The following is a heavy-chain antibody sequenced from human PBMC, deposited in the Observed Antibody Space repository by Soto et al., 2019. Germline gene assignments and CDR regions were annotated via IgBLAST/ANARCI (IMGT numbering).Heavy chain of an antibody. CDR2: INPNSGGT. J-gene: IGHJ6*02. CDR3: ARAHRSYIAAAGTPAYYYYGMDV. V-gene: IGHV1-2*02. D-gene: IGHD6-13*01. CDR1: GYTFTGYY. Sequence: ASVKVSCKASGYTFTGYYMHWVRQAPGQGXEWMGWINPNSGGTNYAQKFQGRVTMTRDTSISTAYMELSRLRSDDTAVYYCARAHRSYIAAAGTPAYYYYGMDVWGQGTTVTVSS.